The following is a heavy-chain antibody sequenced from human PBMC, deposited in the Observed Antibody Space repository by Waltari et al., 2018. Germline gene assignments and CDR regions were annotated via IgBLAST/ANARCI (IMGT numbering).Heavy chain of an antibody. CDR2: INHAGYT. Sequence: QVQLQQWGAGLLQSSETLSLTCAVYGGSFSGYYWGWVRQPPGKGLEWIGEINHAGYTNHNPSLRRRVTMSADTSTSQFSLKLNSVTAADTAVYYCVRLEDCTGPGGHCYSGDPFALDVWGQGTTVTVSS. D-gene: IGHD2-15*01. J-gene: IGHJ6*02. CDR1: GGSFSGYY. V-gene: IGHV4-34*02. CDR3: VRLEDCTGPGGHCYSGDPFALDV.